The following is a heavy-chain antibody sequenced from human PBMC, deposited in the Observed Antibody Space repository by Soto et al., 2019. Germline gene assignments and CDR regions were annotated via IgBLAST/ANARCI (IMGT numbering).Heavy chain of an antibody. V-gene: IGHV4-59*08. CDR1: GGSISSYY. CDR3: ARHSPPMYDILTGTTLDPYYGMDV. CDR2: IYYSGST. D-gene: IGHD3-9*01. Sequence: LSLTCTVSGGSISSYYWSWIRQPPGKGLEWIGYIYYSGSTNYNPSLKSRVTISVDTSKNQFSLKLSSVTAADTAVYYCARHSPPMYDILTGTTLDPYYGMDVWGQGTTVTVSS. J-gene: IGHJ6*02.